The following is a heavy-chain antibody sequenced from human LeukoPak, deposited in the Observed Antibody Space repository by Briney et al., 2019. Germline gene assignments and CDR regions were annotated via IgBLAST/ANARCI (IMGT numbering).Heavy chain of an antibody. J-gene: IGHJ3*02. CDR1: GGSISSSSYY. Sequence: PSETLSLTCTVSGGSISSSSYYWGWIRQPPGKGLEWIGSIYYSGSTYYNPSLKSRVTISVDTSKNQFSLKLSSVTAADTAVYYCASYCSGGSCSDAFDIWGQGTMVTVSS. V-gene: IGHV4-39*07. D-gene: IGHD2-15*01. CDR2: IYYSGST. CDR3: ASYCSGGSCSDAFDI.